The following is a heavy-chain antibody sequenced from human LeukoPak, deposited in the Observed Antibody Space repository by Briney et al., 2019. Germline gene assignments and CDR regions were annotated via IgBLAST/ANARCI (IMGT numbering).Heavy chain of an antibody. D-gene: IGHD3-10*01. Sequence: GGSLRLSCAASGFTFSSYWMHWVRQAPGKGLVWVSRINTDGSRTTYADSVKGRFTISRDNSKNTLYLQMNSLRSDDTAVYYCARSGSRLVWFGETMGYCDYWGQGTLVTVSS. V-gene: IGHV3-74*01. CDR2: INTDGSRT. CDR1: GFTFSSYW. CDR3: ARSGSRLVWFGETMGYCDY. J-gene: IGHJ4*02.